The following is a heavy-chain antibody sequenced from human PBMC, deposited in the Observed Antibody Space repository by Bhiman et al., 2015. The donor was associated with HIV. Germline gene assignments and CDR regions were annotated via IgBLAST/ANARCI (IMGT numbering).Heavy chain of an antibody. CDR3: ARDRDSSSSRDAFDI. J-gene: IGHJ3*02. Sequence: EVQLVESGGGLVQPGGSLRLSCAASGFTFSSYAMYWVRQAPGKGLEYVSAISSNGGSTYYANSVKGRFTISRDNSKNTLYLQMGSLRAEDMAVYYCARDRDSSSSRDAFDIWGQGTMVTVSS. CDR2: ISSNGGST. V-gene: IGHV3-64*01. D-gene: IGHD6-6*01. CDR1: GFTFSSYA.